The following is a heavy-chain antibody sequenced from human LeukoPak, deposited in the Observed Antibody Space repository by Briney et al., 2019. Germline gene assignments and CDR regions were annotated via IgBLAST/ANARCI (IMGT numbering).Heavy chain of an antibody. CDR2: IYTSGST. CDR3: ARGQPYFYDSSCYNLFDP. J-gene: IGHJ5*02. V-gene: IGHV4-61*02. Sequence: XTVXGGSISSGSYYWSWIRQPAGKGLEWIGRIYTSGSTNYNPSLKSRVTISVDTSKKQFSLKLRSVTAADTAVYFFARGQPYFYDSSCYNLFDPWGQGTLVTVSS. D-gene: IGHD3-22*01. CDR1: GGSISSGSYY.